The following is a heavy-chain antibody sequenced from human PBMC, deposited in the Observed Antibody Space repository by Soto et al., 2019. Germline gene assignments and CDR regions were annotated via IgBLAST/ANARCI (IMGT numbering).Heavy chain of an antibody. CDR1: GGSSSGYY. CDR2: INHSGST. CDR3: ARVDYDILTGYLLYGMDV. D-gene: IGHD3-9*01. J-gene: IGHJ6*02. V-gene: IGHV4-34*01. Sequence: SETLSLTCAVYGGSSSGYYWSWIRQPPGTGLEWSGEINHSGSTNYNPSRKSRVTISVDTSKNQFSLKLSSVTAADTAVYYCARVDYDILTGYLLYGMDVWGQGTTVTVSS.